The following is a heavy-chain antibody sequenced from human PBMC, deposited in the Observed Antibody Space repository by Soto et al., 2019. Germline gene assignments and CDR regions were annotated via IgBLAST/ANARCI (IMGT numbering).Heavy chain of an antibody. V-gene: IGHV1-69*06. CDR3: ASDNYGSGSYSELDP. CDR2: IIPIFGTA. CDR1: GGTFSSYA. J-gene: IGHJ5*02. Sequence: GASVKVSCKASGGTFSSYAISWVRQAPGQGLEWMGGIIPIFGTANYAQKFQGRVTITADKSTSTAYMELSSLRSEDTAVYYCASDNYGSGSYSELDPWGPGTMVTVYS. D-gene: IGHD3-10*01.